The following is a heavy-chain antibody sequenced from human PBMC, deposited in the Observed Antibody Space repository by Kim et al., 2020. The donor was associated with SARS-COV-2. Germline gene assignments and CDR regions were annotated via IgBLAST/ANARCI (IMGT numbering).Heavy chain of an antibody. Sequence: PSLESRVTISVDTSKNQFSLKLSSVNAADTAVYYCARDGGYYEDPHLDYWGQGTLVTISS. CDR3: ARDGGYYEDPHLDY. V-gene: IGHV4-59*01. J-gene: IGHJ4*02. D-gene: IGHD3-3*01.